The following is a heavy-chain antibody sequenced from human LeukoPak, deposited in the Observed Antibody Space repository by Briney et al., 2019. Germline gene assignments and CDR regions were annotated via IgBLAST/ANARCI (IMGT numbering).Heavy chain of an antibody. CDR3: ARDEERYYYDSSGYYRGHAFDI. J-gene: IGHJ3*02. CDR1: GGTFSSYA. CDR2: IIPIFGTA. Sequence: GASVKVSCKASGGTFSSYAISWLRQAPGQGLEWMGGIIPIFGTANYAQKFQGRVTITADESTSTAYMELSSLRSEDTAVYYCARDEERYYYDSSGYYRGHAFDIWGQGTMVTVSS. D-gene: IGHD3-22*01. V-gene: IGHV1-69*13.